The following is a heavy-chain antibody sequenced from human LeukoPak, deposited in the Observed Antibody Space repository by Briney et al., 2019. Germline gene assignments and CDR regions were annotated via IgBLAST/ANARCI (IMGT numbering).Heavy chain of an antibody. CDR1: GFTFFNYA. CDR3: ARDRSPVRGVITTRLDY. J-gene: IGHJ4*02. D-gene: IGHD3-10*01. Sequence: PGGSLRLSCAASGFTFFNYAMNWVRQAPGKGLEWVASISSSDTYIFYADSVKGRFTISRDNAKNSLYLQMDSLRAEDTAVYYCARDRSPVRGVITTRLDYWGQGTLVTVSS. V-gene: IGHV3-21*06. CDR2: ISSSDTYI.